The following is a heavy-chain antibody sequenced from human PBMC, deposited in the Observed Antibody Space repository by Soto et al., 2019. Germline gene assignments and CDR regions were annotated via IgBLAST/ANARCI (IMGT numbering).Heavy chain of an antibody. V-gene: IGHV3-72*01. D-gene: IGHD3-22*01. Sequence: VQLVVSGGGVVQPGRSLRLSCAASGFTFSDHYMDWVRQVPGKGLEWVGRTRNKANSYTTEYAASVKGRFTISRDDSKNSLYLQMNSLKTEDTAVYYCARGGGYYDSSGYYHIPHVDWGQGTLVTVSS. CDR2: TRNKANSYTT. CDR1: GFTFSDHY. J-gene: IGHJ4*02. CDR3: ARGGGYYDSSGYYHIPHVD.